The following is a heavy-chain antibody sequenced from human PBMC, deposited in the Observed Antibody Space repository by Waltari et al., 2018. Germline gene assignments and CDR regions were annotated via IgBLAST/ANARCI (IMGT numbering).Heavy chain of an antibody. CDR1: GGSISSYY. CDR3: ASFPVGATPFDY. CDR2: IYYSGST. D-gene: IGHD1-26*01. Sequence: QVQLQESGPGLVKPSETLSLTCTVSGGSISSYYWSWIRQPPGKGLEWIGYIYYSGSTNYNPSLKSRVTISVDTSKNQFSLKLSSVTAADTAVYYCASFPVGATPFDYWGQGTLVTVSS. V-gene: IGHV4-59*01. J-gene: IGHJ4*02.